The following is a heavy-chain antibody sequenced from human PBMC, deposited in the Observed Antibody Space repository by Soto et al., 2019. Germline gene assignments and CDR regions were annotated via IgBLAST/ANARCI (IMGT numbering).Heavy chain of an antibody. CDR2: IKQDGSQK. Sequence: GGSLRLSCAASGFTFSSYWMSWVRQAPGKGLEWVANIKQDGSQKWYVDSVKGRFTISRDNAKNSLYLQMNSLKGDDTAVYYCARGDYYESSGPLSDAFAIPAQGTTVPVSS. CDR3: ARGDYYESSGPLSDAFAI. CDR1: GFTFSSYW. J-gene: IGHJ3*02. V-gene: IGHV3-7*04. D-gene: IGHD3-22*01.